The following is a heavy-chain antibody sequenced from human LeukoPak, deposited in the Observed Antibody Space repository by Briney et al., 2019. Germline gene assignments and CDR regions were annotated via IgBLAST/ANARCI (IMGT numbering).Heavy chain of an antibody. CDR1: GFTFSTYA. D-gene: IGHD2-21*02. CDR3: ARENIVVVTAIRDAFDI. V-gene: IGHV3-23*01. CDR2: LTGGGGGT. Sequence: GGSLRLSCAASGFTFSTYAMSWVRQAPGKGLEWVSGLTGGGGGTSYADSVKGRFTISRDNAKNSLCLQMNSLRDEDTAVYYCARENIVVVTAIRDAFDIWGQGTMVTVSS. J-gene: IGHJ3*02.